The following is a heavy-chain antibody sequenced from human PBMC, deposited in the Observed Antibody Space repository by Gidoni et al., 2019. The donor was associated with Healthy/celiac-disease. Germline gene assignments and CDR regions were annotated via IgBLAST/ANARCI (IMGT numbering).Heavy chain of an antibody. Sequence: QVQLQQWGAGLLKPSETLSLTCAVYGGYFSGYYWRWIRQPPGKGLEWIGEINHSGSTNYNPSLKSRVTISVDTSKNQFSLKLSSVTAADTAVYYCARVMPYYYGSGGAKRSWYFDYWGQGTLVTVSS. V-gene: IGHV4-34*01. CDR2: INHSGST. J-gene: IGHJ4*02. CDR1: GGYFSGYY. D-gene: IGHD3-10*01. CDR3: ARVMPYYYGSGGAKRSWYFDY.